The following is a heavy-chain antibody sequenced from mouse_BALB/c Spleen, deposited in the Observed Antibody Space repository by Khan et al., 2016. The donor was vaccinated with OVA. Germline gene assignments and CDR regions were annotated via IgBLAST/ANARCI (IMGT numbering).Heavy chain of an antibody. V-gene: IGHV5-4*02. CDR2: ISDGGSYT. Sequence: EVQLQESGGGLVKPGGSLKLSCAASGFTFSDYYMYWVRQTPEKRLEWVATISDGGSYTYYPDSVKGRFTISRDNAKNNLYLQMSSLKSEDTAMYYWARAGYGGFAYWGQGTLVTVSA. D-gene: IGHD1-1*02. CDR3: ARAGYGGFAY. J-gene: IGHJ3*01. CDR1: GFTFSDYY.